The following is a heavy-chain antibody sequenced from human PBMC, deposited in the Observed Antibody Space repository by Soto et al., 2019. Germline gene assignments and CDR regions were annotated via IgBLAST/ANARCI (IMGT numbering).Heavy chain of an antibody. CDR2: ISSYNGNT. Sequence: QVQLVQSGAEVKKPGASVKVSCKSSGYTFSSYGTTYGISWVRQAPGQGLEWMGWISSYNGNTNYAQKFQGRVTMTTDTSTSTADMELRSLRSDDTAVYYCARYCSGGSCYHNWFDPWGQGTLVTVSS. V-gene: IGHV1-18*01. J-gene: IGHJ5*02. CDR3: ARYCSGGSCYHNWFDP. CDR1: GYTFSSYGTTYG. D-gene: IGHD2-15*01.